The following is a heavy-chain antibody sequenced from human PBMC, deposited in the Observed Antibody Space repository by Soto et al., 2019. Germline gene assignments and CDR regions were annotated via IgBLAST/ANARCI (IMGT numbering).Heavy chain of an antibody. J-gene: IGHJ4*02. D-gene: IGHD6-13*01. V-gene: IGHV1-58*01. CDR1: GFTFTSSA. Sequence: SVKVSCKASGFTFTSSAVQWVRQARGQRLEWIGWIVVGSGNTNCAQKFQERVTITRDMSTSTAYMELSSLRSEDTAVYYCAAKRYSSSWFGGQDYWGQGTLVTV. CDR2: IVVGSGNT. CDR3: AAKRYSSSWFGGQDY.